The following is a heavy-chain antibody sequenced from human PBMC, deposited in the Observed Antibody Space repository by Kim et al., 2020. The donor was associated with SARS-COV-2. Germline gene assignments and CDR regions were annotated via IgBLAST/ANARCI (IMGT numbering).Heavy chain of an antibody. CDR3: ARGGGGRITIFGVVKNWFDP. CDR2: IYYSGST. D-gene: IGHD3-3*01. V-gene: IGHV4-59*01. CDR1: GGSISCYY. J-gene: IGHJ5*02. Sequence: SETLSLTCSVSGGSISCYYWSWIRQPPGKGLEWIGYIYYSGSTNYNPSLKSRVTISVDTSKNQFSLKLSSVTAADTAVYYCARGGGGRITIFGVVKNWFDPWGQGTLVTVSS.